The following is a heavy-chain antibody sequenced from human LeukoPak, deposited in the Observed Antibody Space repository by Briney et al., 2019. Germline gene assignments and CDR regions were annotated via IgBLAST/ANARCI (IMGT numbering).Heavy chain of an antibody. CDR1: GGSISSYY. Sequence: PSETLSLTCTVPGGSISSYYWSWIRQPPGKGLEWIGYIYYSGSTNYNPSLKSRVNISVDTSKNQFSLKLSSVTAADTAVYYCAGTYYYVSSGYFDYWGQGTVVTVSS. J-gene: IGHJ4*02. CDR3: AGTYYYVSSGYFDY. CDR2: IYYSGST. D-gene: IGHD3-22*01. V-gene: IGHV4-59*12.